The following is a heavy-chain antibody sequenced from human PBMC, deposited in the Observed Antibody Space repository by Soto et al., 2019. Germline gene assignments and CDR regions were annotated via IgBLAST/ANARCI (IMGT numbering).Heavy chain of an antibody. Sequence: SETLSLTCAVSGGSISSGGYSWSWIRQPPGKGLEWIGYIYHSGSTYYNPSLKSRVTISVDRSKNQFSLKLSSVTAADTAVYYCARSGYSGYDLDYWGQGPLVTVAS. CDR1: GGSISSGGYS. CDR2: IYHSGST. J-gene: IGHJ4*02. CDR3: ARSGYSGYDLDY. V-gene: IGHV4-30-2*01. D-gene: IGHD5-12*01.